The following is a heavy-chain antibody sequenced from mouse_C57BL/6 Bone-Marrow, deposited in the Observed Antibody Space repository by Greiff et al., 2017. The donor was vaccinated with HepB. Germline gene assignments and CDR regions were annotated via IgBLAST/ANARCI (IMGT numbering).Heavy chain of an antibody. V-gene: IGHV1-82*01. CDR3: ARRGDYPWFAY. D-gene: IGHD2-4*01. CDR2: IYPGDGDT. J-gene: IGHJ3*01. Sequence: VKLQESGPELVKPGASVKISCKASGYAFSSSWMNWVKQRPGKGLEWIGRIYPGDGDTNYNGKFKGKATLTADKSSSTAYMQLSSLTSEDSAVYFCARRGDYPWFAYWGQGTLVTVSA. CDR1: GYAFSSSW.